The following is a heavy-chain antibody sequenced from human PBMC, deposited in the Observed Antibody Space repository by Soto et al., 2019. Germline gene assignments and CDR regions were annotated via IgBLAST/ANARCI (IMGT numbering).Heavy chain of an antibody. CDR1: SLRFEDYA. CDR2: TNSDGTDS. V-gene: IGHV3-43D*04. Sequence: XGALRLSCAAASLRFEDYAMRWVGQVPGKGLEWVSLTNSDGTDSYYMDSVKGRFTISRDNAKSTLYLQMDRLRPEDTALHFCAQSLSYYDSSPLDQCGQGTLVTGSS. CDR3: AQSLSYYDSSPLDQ. D-gene: IGHD3-22*01. J-gene: IGHJ4*02.